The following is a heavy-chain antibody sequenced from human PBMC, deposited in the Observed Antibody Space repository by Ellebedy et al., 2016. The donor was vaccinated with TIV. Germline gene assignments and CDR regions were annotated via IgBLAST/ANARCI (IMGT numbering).Heavy chain of an antibody. CDR3: ARGRPYCDAGRCYGGFFDS. J-gene: IGHJ4*02. CDR2: ISNGGSIV. CDR1: GFTFSSYS. Sequence: GESLKISCAASGFTFSSYSMNWVRQAPGKGLEWISYISNGGSIVNYADSVQGRFTISRDDAKNSLYLQMNSLRAEDTAAYHCARGRPYCDAGRCYGGFFDSWGQGTLVTFSS. D-gene: IGHD2-15*01. V-gene: IGHV3-48*04.